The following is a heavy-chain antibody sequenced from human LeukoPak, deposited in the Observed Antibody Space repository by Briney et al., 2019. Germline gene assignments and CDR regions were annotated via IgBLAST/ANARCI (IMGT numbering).Heavy chain of an antibody. CDR2: LYHSGST. J-gene: IGHJ3*01. V-gene: IGHV4-38-2*02. CDR3: ARGFYAFDF. CDR1: GYSISSGHY. Sequence: SETLSLTCTVSGYSISSGHYWGWIRQPPRKGLEWIGSLYHSGSTYYNPSLKTRVTISVDTSKDQFSLKMSSVAAADTSVYYCARGFYAFDFWGQGTMVTVSS. D-gene: IGHD2/OR15-2a*01.